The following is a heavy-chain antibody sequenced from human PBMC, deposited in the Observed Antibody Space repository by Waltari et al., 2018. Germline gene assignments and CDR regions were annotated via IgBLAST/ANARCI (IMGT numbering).Heavy chain of an antibody. CDR3: AREIVGSSGWFFDY. V-gene: IGHV1-2*06. D-gene: IGHD6-19*01. Sequence: QVQLVQSGAEVKKPGASVKVSCKASGYTFTGYYMHWVRPAPGQGLEWMGRINPNSGGTNYAQKFQGRVTMTRDTSISTAYMELSRLRSDDTAVYYCAREIVGSSGWFFDYWGQGTLVTVSS. CDR2: INPNSGGT. CDR1: GYTFTGYY. J-gene: IGHJ4*02.